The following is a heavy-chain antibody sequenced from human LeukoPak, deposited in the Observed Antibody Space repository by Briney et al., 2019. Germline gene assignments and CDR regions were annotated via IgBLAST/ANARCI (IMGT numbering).Heavy chain of an antibody. D-gene: IGHD6-6*01. J-gene: IGHJ5*02. Sequence: GASVKVSCKVSGYNLTELSMHWVRQAPGKGLEWMGGFDPEDGETIYAQKFQGRVTMTEDTSTDTAYMELSSLRSEDTAVYYCASLEYSSSSPGDWFDPWGQGTLVTVSS. V-gene: IGHV1-24*01. CDR1: GYNLTELS. CDR3: ASLEYSSSSPGDWFDP. CDR2: FDPEDGET.